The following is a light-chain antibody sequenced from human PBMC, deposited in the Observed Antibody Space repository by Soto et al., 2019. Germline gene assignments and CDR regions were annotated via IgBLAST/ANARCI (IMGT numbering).Light chain of an antibody. CDR1: QGISSY. CDR2: AAS. Sequence: AIRMTQSPSSRSASTGDRVTITCRASQGISSYLAWYQQKPGKAPKLLIYAASTLQSGVPSRFSGSGSGTDFTLTISCLQSEDFATYYCQQYYSYPLTFGQGTK. J-gene: IGKJ1*01. V-gene: IGKV1-8*01. CDR3: QQYYSYPLT.